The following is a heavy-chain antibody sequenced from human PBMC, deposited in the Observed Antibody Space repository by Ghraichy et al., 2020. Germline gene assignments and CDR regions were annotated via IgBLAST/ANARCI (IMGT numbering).Heavy chain of an antibody. Sequence: GSLRLSCAASGFTFSSYWMSWVRQAPGEGLEWLANIKQDGSEKYYVDSVKGRFTISRDNAKNSLYLQMNSLRAEDTAVYYCARTDHYYYAMDVWGQGTTVTVSS. CDR2: IKQDGSEK. J-gene: IGHJ6*02. V-gene: IGHV3-7*01. CDR3: ARTDHYYYAMDV. CDR1: GFTFSSYW.